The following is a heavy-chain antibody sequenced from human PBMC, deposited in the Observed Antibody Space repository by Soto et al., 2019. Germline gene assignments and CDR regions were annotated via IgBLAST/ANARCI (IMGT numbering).Heavy chain of an antibody. CDR3: IRDADETAIVPAPWLV. CDR2: IYHSGST. J-gene: IGHJ6*02. V-gene: IGHV4-4*02. D-gene: IGHD2-21*02. Sequence: SETLSLTCAVSGGSISSSHWWGWVRQAPGKGVEWIGEIYHSGSTNYNPSLKSRITMSVDKSKNQFSVNLSSVTAAVTAVYYCIRDADETAIVPAPWLVWGRGTMVTVSS. CDR1: GGSISSSHW.